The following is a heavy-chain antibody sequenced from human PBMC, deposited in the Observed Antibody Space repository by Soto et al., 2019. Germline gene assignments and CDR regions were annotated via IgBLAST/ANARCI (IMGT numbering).Heavy chain of an antibody. CDR1: GESISSYY. CDR2: RYYGRSA. CDR3: ALSSMAVVPEY. Sequence: QVQLQESVPGLVTPSATLSLPCAVSGESISSYYCMWIRQPPGKGLESIGSRYYGRSANNNPSLTMRVTLSADTVTIQCSPTLSSTTSADTAVYYCALSSMAVVPEYWGEGTLGSGSS. D-gene: IGHD2-2*01. V-gene: IGHV4-59*04. J-gene: IGHJ4*02.